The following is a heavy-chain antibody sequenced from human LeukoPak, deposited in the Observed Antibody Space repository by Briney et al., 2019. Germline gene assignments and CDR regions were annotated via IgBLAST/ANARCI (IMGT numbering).Heavy chain of an antibody. CDR3: ARGRGSWYGVYFDY. V-gene: IGHV3-7*01. Sequence: GGSLRLSCAASRFTFTDYWMSWVRQVPGKGLEWVANIKRDGSEKYYVDSVKGQFTISRDNAKNSLYLQMNSLRTEDTAVYYCARGRGSWYGVYFDYWGQGTLVTVSS. CDR2: IKRDGSEK. D-gene: IGHD6-13*01. CDR1: RFTFTDYW. J-gene: IGHJ4*02.